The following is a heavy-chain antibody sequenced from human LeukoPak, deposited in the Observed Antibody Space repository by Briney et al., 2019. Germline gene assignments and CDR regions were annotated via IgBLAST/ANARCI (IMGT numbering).Heavy chain of an antibody. V-gene: IGHV4-34*01. Sequence: SETLSLTCAVYGGSFSGYYWSWIRQPPGKGLEWIGEINHSGSTNYNPSLKSRVTISVDTSKNQFSLKLSSVTAADTAVYYCARRPSSGGWYLLDYWGQGTLVTVSS. J-gene: IGHJ4*02. D-gene: IGHD6-19*01. CDR1: GGSFSGYY. CDR2: INHSGST. CDR3: ARRPSSGGWYLLDY.